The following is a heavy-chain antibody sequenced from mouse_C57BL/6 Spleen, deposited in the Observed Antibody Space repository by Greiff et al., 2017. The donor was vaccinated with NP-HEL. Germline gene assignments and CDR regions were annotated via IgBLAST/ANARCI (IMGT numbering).Heavy chain of an antibody. CDR2: IWSGGST. D-gene: IGHD1-1*01. CDR3: ARPSYYGSSLYAMDY. CDR1: GFSLTSYG. J-gene: IGHJ4*01. Sequence: VKLQESGPGLVQPSQSLSITCTVSGFSLTSYGVHWVRQSPGKGLEWLGVIWSGGSTDYNAAFISRLSISKDNSKSQVFFKMNSLQADDTAIYYCARPSYYGSSLYAMDYWGQGTSVTVSS. V-gene: IGHV2-2*01.